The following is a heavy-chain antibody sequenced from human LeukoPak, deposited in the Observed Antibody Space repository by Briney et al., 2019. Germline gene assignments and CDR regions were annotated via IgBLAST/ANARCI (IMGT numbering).Heavy chain of an antibody. J-gene: IGHJ4*02. CDR2: INHSGSS. CDR3: ARGQGAEVDY. Sequence: SETLSLTCAVYGGFYSGYYWSWIRQPPAKGLEWMGEINHSGSSNYNPSLKSRVTISVDTSKNQFSLKLSSVTAADTAVYYCARGQGAEVDYWGQGTLVTVSS. V-gene: IGHV4-34*01. D-gene: IGHD1-26*01. CDR1: GGFYSGYY.